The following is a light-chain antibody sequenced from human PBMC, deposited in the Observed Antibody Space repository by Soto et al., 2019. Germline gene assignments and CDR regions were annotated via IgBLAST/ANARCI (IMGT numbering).Light chain of an antibody. CDR2: DVS. Sequence: SVLTQAAYVSRSPGQSNTISCTGTSSDVGGYNYVSWYQHHPGKAPKLMIFDVSNRPSGVFNRFSGSKSGNTASLTISGLQPEDEADYYCSSYTASNNRQIVFGTGTNVTVL. J-gene: IGLJ1*01. CDR3: SSYTASNNRQIV. V-gene: IGLV2-14*03. CDR1: SSDVGGYNY.